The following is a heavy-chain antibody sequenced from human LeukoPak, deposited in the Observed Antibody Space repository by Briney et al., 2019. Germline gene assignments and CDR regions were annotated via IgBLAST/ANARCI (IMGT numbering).Heavy chain of an antibody. Sequence: AETLSLTCTVSGGSISGYYWSWIRQPAGKGLEWIGRIYTSGSTNYNPSLKSRVTMSADTSNNQYSLKLNSVTAADTAVYYCERDYDVLTAYPPTLLFYPWGKGTLVTVSS. CDR1: GGSISGYY. CDR2: IYTSGST. J-gene: IGHJ5*02. V-gene: IGHV4-4*07. CDR3: ERDYDVLTAYPPTLLFYP. D-gene: IGHD3-9*01.